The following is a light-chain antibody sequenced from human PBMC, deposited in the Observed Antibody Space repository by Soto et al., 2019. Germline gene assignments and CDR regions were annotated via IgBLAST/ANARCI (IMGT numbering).Light chain of an antibody. CDR2: AND. CDR1: NSNVGHFNL. J-gene: IGLJ2*01. CDR3: ASYEAL. V-gene: IGLV2-23*01. Sequence: QSALTQPASVSASPGQSITISCTGTNSNVGHFNLVSWYQQHPGKAPQLIIYANDKRPSGVSDRFSGSKSGSTASLTISGLQAEDEADYYCASYEALFGAGTKVTVL.